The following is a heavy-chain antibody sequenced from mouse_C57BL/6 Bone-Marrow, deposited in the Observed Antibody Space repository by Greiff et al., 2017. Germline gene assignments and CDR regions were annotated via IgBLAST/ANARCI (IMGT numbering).Heavy chain of an antibody. CDR2: IYPSDSET. CDR3: ARESAQATIPFAY. J-gene: IGHJ3*01. Sequence: QVQLQQPGAELVRPGSSVKLSCKASGYTFTSYWMDWVKQRPGQGLEWIGNIYPSDSETHYNQKFKDKATLTVDKSSSTAYMQLSSLTSEDSAVYYCARESAQATIPFAYWGQGTLVTVSA. V-gene: IGHV1-61*01. CDR1: GYTFTSYW. D-gene: IGHD3-2*02.